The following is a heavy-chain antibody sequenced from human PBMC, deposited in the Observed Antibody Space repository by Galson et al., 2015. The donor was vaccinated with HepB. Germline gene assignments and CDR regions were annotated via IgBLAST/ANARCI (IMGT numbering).Heavy chain of an antibody. CDR2: QSYDGSNK. CDR3: ARGRGLEFYYGMDV. V-gene: IGHV3-30*04. Sequence: SLRLSCAASGFTFSNYAMHWVRQAPGKGLEWVAVQSYDGSNKNYADSVKGRFTISRDNSKTTVYLQMNSLRTEDTAVYYCARGRGLEFYYGMDVWGQGTTVTVSS. D-gene: IGHD3-10*01. CDR1: GFTFSNYA. J-gene: IGHJ6*02.